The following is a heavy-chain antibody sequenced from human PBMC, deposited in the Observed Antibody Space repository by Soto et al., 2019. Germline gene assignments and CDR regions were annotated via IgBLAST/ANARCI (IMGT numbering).Heavy chain of an antibody. CDR3: ASHGGYSYGYDYYYYYGMDV. J-gene: IGHJ6*02. V-gene: IGHV1-69*06. Sequence: QVQLVQSGAEVKKPGSSVKVSCKASGGTFSSYAISWVRQAPGQGLEWMGGIIPIFGTANYAQKFQGRVTITADKSTSTAYMEMSSLRSEDTAVYYCASHGGYSYGYDYYYYYGMDVWGQGTTVTVSS. CDR1: GGTFSSYA. D-gene: IGHD5-18*01. CDR2: IIPIFGTA.